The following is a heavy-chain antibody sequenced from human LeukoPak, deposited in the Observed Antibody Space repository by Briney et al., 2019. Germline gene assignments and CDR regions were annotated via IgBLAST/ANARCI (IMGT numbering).Heavy chain of an antibody. CDR3: AGLEKIPAANFSYPPFDY. D-gene: IGHD2-2*01. CDR2: IIPIFGTA. J-gene: IGHJ4*02. Sequence: AASVNLSCKASGGTFSSYAIRWVRQAPGQGLVWMEGIIPIFGTANYARKFQGRVTITGDESTSTAYMHLSSLRSEDMAVYYCAGLEKIPAANFSYPPFDYWGQGTLVSVSS. V-gene: IGHV1-69*13. CDR1: GGTFSSYA.